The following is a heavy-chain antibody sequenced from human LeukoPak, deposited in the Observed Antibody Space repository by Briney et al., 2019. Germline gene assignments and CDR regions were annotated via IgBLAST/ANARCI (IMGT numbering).Heavy chain of an antibody. CDR1: GFTFSTYN. D-gene: IGHD3-22*01. Sequence: PGGSLRLSCAASGFTFSTYNMNWVRQAPGKGLEWVSSVSASSTYIYYADSVKGRFIISRDNAKNSMFLQMNSLRVEDTAVYYCARYYYYDMSGYDYWGQGTLVTVSS. CDR3: ARYYYYDMSGYDY. CDR2: VSASSTYI. J-gene: IGHJ4*02. V-gene: IGHV3-21*06.